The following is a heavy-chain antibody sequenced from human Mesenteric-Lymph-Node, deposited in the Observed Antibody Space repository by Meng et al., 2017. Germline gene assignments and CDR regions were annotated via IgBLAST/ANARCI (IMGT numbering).Heavy chain of an antibody. CDR3: ARDWDGYNYYDL. CDR1: GGSINSGRDL. V-gene: IGHV4-61*02. CDR2: VYNSGNT. D-gene: IGHD5-24*01. Sequence: SETLSLTCTVSGGSINSGRDLWGWIRQPAGKGLEWIGRVYNSGNTHYNPSLESRVTISIDTFKNVFSLTLTSVTAADTAVYYCARDWDGYNYYDLWGHGNLVTVSS. J-gene: IGHJ4*01.